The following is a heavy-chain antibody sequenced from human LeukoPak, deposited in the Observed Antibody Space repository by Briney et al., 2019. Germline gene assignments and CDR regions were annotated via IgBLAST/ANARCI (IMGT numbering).Heavy chain of an antibody. CDR2: INPNNGGT. J-gene: IGHJ5*02. CDR3: ARDQGNGYYINWFDP. V-gene: IGHV1-2*02. D-gene: IGHD3-22*01. Sequence: ASVKVSCKASGYTFTGYYMHWVRQAPGQGPEWMGWINPNNGGTKLAQKFQGRVTMTTGTSITTAYMELSKLTSDDTAMYYCARDQGNGYYINWFDPWGQGTLVTVSS. CDR1: GYTFTGYY.